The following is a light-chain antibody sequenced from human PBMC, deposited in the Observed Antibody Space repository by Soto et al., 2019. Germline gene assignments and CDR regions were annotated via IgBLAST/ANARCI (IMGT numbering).Light chain of an antibody. J-gene: IGLJ2*01. Sequence: QSALTQPASVSGSPGQSITISCTGTSSDVGGYNYVSWYQQHPGKAPKLIIYDVSNRPSGVSNRFSVSKSGNTASLTISGLQAEDEADYYCSSYTSSSTLDVVFGGGTKVTVL. V-gene: IGLV2-14*01. CDR1: SSDVGGYNY. CDR3: SSYTSSSTLDVV. CDR2: DVS.